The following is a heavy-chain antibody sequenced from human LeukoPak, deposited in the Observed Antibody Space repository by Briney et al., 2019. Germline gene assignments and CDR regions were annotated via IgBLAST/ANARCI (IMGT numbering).Heavy chain of an antibody. D-gene: IGHD3-22*01. Sequence: GGSLRLSCAASGFTFSSYSMNWVRQAPGKGLEWVSYISSSSSTIYYADSVKGRFTISRDNAKNSLYLQMNSLRAEDTAVYYCARSDSSGYDHFDYWGQGTLVTVSS. V-gene: IGHV3-48*04. J-gene: IGHJ4*02. CDR3: ARSDSSGYDHFDY. CDR1: GFTFSSYS. CDR2: ISSSSSTI.